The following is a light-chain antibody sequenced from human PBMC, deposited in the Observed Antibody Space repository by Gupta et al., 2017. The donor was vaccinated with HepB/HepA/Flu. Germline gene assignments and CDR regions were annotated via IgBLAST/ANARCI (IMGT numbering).Light chain of an antibody. CDR2: QDT. Sequence: SYELTQPPSVSVSPGQTASITCSGDKLGDKYACWYQQKPGQSPVLVIYQDTKRPSGIPERFSGSNSGNTATLTISGTQAMDEAYYYCQAWDSSTRYVFGTGTKVTVL. J-gene: IGLJ1*01. CDR1: KLGDKY. V-gene: IGLV3-1*01. CDR3: QAWDSSTRYV.